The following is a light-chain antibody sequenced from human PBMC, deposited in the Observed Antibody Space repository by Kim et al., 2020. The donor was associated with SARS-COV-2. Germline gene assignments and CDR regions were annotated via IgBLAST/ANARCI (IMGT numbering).Light chain of an antibody. V-gene: IGKV1-39*01. J-gene: IGKJ4*01. Sequence: ATVVNRFPITSQPRQPIYKCLSWYQQKPGNAPTLLIHSASTLHGGVPSRFSGGESGPPFPPPISSLQTEDFASYFCQQSYSLPYTFAVGTKVEIK. CDR3: QQSYSLPYT. CDR2: SAS. CDR1: QPIYKC.